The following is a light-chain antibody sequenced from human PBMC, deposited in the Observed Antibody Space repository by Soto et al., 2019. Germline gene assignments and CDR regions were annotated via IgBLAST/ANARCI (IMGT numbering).Light chain of an antibody. CDR1: ESVGTF. V-gene: IGKV3-11*01. Sequence: EIVLTQSPATLSLSPGERATLSCRASESVGTFLGWYQQKPGQAPRLIIYDASNRATGVPARFSGTGSGTDFALTISSVEPEDCAVYYCQYRTNWPRTFGQGTKLDIK. J-gene: IGKJ2*01. CDR2: DAS. CDR3: QYRTNWPRT.